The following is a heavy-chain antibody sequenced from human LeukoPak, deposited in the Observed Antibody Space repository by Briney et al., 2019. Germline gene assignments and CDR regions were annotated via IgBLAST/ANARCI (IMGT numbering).Heavy chain of an antibody. CDR2: ISSSGSTI. Sequence: GGSLRLSCAASGFTFSSYEMNWVRQAPGKGLEWVSYISSSGSTIYYADSVKGRFTISRDNTKNSLYLQMNSLRAEDMALYYCARHPDYGGNSGFDYWGQGTLVTVSS. V-gene: IGHV3-48*03. D-gene: IGHD4-23*01. J-gene: IGHJ4*02. CDR3: ARHPDYGGNSGFDY. CDR1: GFTFSSYE.